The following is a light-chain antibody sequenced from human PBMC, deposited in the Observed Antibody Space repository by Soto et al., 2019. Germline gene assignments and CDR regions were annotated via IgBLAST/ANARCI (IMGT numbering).Light chain of an antibody. CDR2: DDS. Sequence: SYELTQPPSVSVAPGQTASITCGGNNLGSKSVHWYQQKPGQAPVLVVYDDSDRPSGIPERFSGSNSGNTATLTISRVEAGDEADYYCQVWDSSSDPLYVFGTGTKLTVL. J-gene: IGLJ1*01. CDR3: QVWDSSSDPLYV. V-gene: IGLV3-21*02. CDR1: NLGSKS.